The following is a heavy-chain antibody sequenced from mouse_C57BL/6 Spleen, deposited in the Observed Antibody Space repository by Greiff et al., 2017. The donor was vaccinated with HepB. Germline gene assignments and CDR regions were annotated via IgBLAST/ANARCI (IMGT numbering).Heavy chain of an antibody. CDR3: ARRSNHWYFDV. CDR1: GYTFTDYY. Sequence: QVQLQQSGAELVRPGASVKLSCKASGYTFTDYYINWVKQRPGQGLEWIARIYPGSGNTYYNEKFKGKATLTAEKSSSTAYMQLSSLTSEDSAVYFCARRSNHWYFDVWGTGTTVTVSS. D-gene: IGHD2-5*01. V-gene: IGHV1-76*01. J-gene: IGHJ1*03. CDR2: IYPGSGNT.